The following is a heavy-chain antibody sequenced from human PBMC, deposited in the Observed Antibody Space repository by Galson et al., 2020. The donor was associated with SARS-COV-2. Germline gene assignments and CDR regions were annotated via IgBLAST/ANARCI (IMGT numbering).Heavy chain of an antibody. CDR2: IDWDDYK. CDR3: VRMVGGYDSGWSFDY. J-gene: IGHJ4*02. CDR1: GFSLSTSGMY. V-gene: IGHV2-70*11. Sequence: SGPTLVKPTQTLTLTCTFSGFSLSTSGMYVGWIRQPPGKALEWLARIDWDDYKYYNTSLKTRLTISKETSKNQVVLTMTNMDPVDTATYYCVRMVGGYDSGWSFDYWGQGTLVTVSS. D-gene: IGHD6-19*01.